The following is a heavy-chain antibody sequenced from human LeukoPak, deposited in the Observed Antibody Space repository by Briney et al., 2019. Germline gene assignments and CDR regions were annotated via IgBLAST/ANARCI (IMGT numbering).Heavy chain of an antibody. CDR1: GFTFSSYG. D-gene: IGHD6-13*01. V-gene: IGHV3-33*01. Sequence: PGRSLRLSCAASGFTFSSYGMHWVRQAPGKGLEWVAVIWYDGSNKYYADSVKGRFTISRDNSKNTLYLQMNSLRAEDTAVYYCARDLGGAAADFYMDVWGKGTTVTVSS. CDR2: IWYDGSNK. CDR3: ARDLGGAAADFYMDV. J-gene: IGHJ6*03.